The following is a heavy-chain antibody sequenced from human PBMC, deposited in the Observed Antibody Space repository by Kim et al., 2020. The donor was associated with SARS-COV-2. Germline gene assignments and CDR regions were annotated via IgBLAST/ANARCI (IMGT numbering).Heavy chain of an antibody. D-gene: IGHD1-26*01. CDR3: ARVGGSYQGWFDP. J-gene: IGHJ5*02. Sequence: SETLSLTCTVSGGSISSYYWSWIRQPPGKGLEWIGYIYYSGSTNYNPSLKSRVTISVDTSKNQFSLKLSSVTAADTAVYYCARVGGSYQGWFDPWGQGTLVTVSS. CDR1: GGSISSYY. CDR2: IYYSGST. V-gene: IGHV4-59*01.